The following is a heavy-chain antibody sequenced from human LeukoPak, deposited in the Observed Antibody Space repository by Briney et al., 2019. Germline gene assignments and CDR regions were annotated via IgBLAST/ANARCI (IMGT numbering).Heavy chain of an antibody. CDR1: GYTFNDYY. D-gene: IGHD1-26*01. CDR2: FDPEDGET. Sequence: ASVKVSCKASGYTFNDYYMHWVRQAPGKGLEWMGGFDPEDGETIYAQKFQGRVTMTEDTSTDTAYMELSSLRSEDTAVYYCATGLIVGAINFDYWGQGTLVTVSS. V-gene: IGHV1-24*01. J-gene: IGHJ4*02. CDR3: ATGLIVGAINFDY.